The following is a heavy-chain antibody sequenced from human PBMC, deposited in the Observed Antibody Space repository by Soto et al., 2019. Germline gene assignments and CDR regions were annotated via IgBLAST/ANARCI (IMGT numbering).Heavy chain of an antibody. D-gene: IGHD6-19*01. V-gene: IGHV4-30-2*01. J-gene: IGHJ4*02. CDR1: GGSISSGGYS. CDR3: ARELWQSYYFDY. CDR2: IYHSGST. Sequence: PSETLSLTCAVSGGSISSGGYSWSWIRQPPGKGLEWIGYIYHSGSTYYNPSLKSRVTISVDRSKNQFSLKLSSVTAADTAVYYCARELWQSYYFDYWCQGTLVTVSS.